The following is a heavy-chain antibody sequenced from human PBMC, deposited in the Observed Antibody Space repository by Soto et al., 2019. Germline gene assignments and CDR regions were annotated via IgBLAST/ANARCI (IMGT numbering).Heavy chain of an antibody. J-gene: IGHJ4*02. CDR2: IRSDGDTT. CDR1: GCTFSSYG. D-gene: IGHD1-26*01. Sequence: EVQVLESGGGLVQPGGSLRLSCAASGCTFSSYGMNWVRQAPGKGLEWVSGIRSDGDTTYNAESVKGRFTVSRDGSKNTVYLQMNSLRAEDTAVYYCAKGKGVGATPDGANCWGQGTLVTVSS. V-gene: IGHV3-23*01. CDR3: AKGKGVGATPDGANC.